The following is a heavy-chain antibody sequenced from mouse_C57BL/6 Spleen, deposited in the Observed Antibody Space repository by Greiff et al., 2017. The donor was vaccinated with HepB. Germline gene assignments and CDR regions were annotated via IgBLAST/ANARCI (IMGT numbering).Heavy chain of an antibody. Sequence: EVHLVESGGGLVQPGGSLKLSCAASGFTFSDYYMYWVRQTPEKRLEWVAYISNGGGSTYYPDTVKGRFTISRDNAKNTLYLQMSRLKSEDTAMYYCARQNRDSSGFDYWGQGTTLTVSS. CDR3: ARQNRDSSGFDY. D-gene: IGHD3-2*02. CDR1: GFTFSDYY. CDR2: ISNGGGST. V-gene: IGHV5-12*01. J-gene: IGHJ2*01.